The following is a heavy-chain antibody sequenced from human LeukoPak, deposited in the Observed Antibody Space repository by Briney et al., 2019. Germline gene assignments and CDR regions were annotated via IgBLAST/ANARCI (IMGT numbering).Heavy chain of an antibody. Sequence: ASVKVSCKASGYTFTGYYMHWVRQAPGQGLEWMGWINPNSGGTNYAQKFQGRVTMTRDTSISTAYMELSRLRSDDTAVYYCARTGRIDYYDSSGYFYWGQGTLVTVSS. CDR2: INPNSGGT. D-gene: IGHD3-22*01. J-gene: IGHJ4*02. CDR1: GYTFTGYY. V-gene: IGHV1-2*02. CDR3: ARTGRIDYYDSSGYFY.